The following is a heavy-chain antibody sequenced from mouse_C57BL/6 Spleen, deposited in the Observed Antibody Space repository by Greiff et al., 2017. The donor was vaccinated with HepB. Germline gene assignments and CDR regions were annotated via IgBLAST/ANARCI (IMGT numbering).Heavy chain of an antibody. J-gene: IGHJ2*01. D-gene: IGHD1-1*01. Sequence: EVQLQESGPGLVKPSQSLSLTCSVTGYSITSGYYWNWIRQFPGNKLEWMGYISYDGSNNYNPSLKNRIPITRDTSKNQFFLKLNSVTTEDTATYYCARAGYGSTNYFDYWGQGTTLTVSS. CDR1: GYSITSGYY. CDR2: ISYDGSN. CDR3: ARAGYGSTNYFDY. V-gene: IGHV3-6*01.